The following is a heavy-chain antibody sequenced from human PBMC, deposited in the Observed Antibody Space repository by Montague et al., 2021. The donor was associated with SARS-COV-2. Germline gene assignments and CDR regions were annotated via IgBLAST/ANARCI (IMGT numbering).Heavy chain of an antibody. V-gene: IGHV3-48*03. CDR2: INSAGTLI. Sequence: SLRLSCAASEFHFASSEMTWIRQSPGRGLEWVSYINSAGTLIYYADSVKGRFTISRDNAKNSLYLHMSGLRVDDTAIYYCVRNNPCGGDCYSLDYWGQGALVTVSS. CDR1: EFHFASSE. CDR3: VRNNPCGGDCYSLDY. J-gene: IGHJ4*02. D-gene: IGHD2-21*02.